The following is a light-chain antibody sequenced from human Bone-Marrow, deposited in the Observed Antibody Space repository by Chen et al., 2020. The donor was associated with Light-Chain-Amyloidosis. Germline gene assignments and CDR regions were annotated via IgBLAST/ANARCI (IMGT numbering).Light chain of an antibody. Sequence: QSVLTQPPSASGTPGHRVTISCSGGISNIGSNSVNWHQQLPGTAPRLLIYNNDRRPSGVPDRFSGSKSGTSASLAISGLQSEDEADYDCVAWDDSLNGPMFGGGTKLTVL. J-gene: IGLJ3*02. V-gene: IGLV1-44*01. CDR3: VAWDDSLNGPM. CDR2: NND. CDR1: ISNIGSNS.